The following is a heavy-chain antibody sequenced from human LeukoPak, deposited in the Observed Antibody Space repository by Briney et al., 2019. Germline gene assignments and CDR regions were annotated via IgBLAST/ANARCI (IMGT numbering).Heavy chain of an antibody. J-gene: IGHJ4*02. CDR1: GFTFSRFD. CDR2: ISNNGKST. D-gene: IGHD1-26*01. CDR3: VKGFGSGSYSD. V-gene: IGHV3-64D*06. Sequence: GGSLRLSCSASGFTFSRFDMHWVRQAPGKGLDRVSSISNNGKSTYYADSVKGRFTISRDNSKNTLYLQVSSLRAEDTAVYYCVKGFGSGSYSDWGQGTLVTVSS.